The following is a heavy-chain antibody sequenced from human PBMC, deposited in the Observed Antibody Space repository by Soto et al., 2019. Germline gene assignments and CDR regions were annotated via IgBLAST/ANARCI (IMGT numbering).Heavy chain of an antibody. V-gene: IGHV3-9*01. D-gene: IGHD2-2*01. CDR2: ISWNSGSI. Sequence: GGSLRLSCAASGFTFDDYAMHWVRQAPGKGLEWVSGISWNSGSIGYADSVKGRFTISRDNAKNSLYLQMNSLRAEDTALYYCAKDRVYCSSTSCPANDAFDIWGQGTMVTVSS. CDR3: AKDRVYCSSTSCPANDAFDI. J-gene: IGHJ3*02. CDR1: GFTFDDYA.